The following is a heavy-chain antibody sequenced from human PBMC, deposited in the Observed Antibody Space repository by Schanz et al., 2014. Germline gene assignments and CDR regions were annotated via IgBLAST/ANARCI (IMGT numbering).Heavy chain of an antibody. V-gene: IGHV3-7*01. J-gene: IGHJ4*02. CDR3: AREVGGSFGQHY. CDR1: GFTFSAYW. CDR2: IKPDGSEK. D-gene: IGHD1-26*01. Sequence: EQVLESGGGFVQPGGSLRLSCATSGFTFSAYWMTWVRQAPGKGLDWVGIIKPDGSEKFYVDSVKGRFTISRDNAKNLMYLHLNSLRAEDTAVYYCAREVGGSFGQHYWGQGALVTVSS.